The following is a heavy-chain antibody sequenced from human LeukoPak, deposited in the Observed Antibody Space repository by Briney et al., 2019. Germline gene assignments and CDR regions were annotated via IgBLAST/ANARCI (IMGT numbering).Heavy chain of an antibody. CDR1: GFTFSSYA. CDR2: ISYDGSNK. D-gene: IGHD3-22*01. V-gene: IGHV3-30-3*01. Sequence: GRSPRLSCAASGFTFSSYAMHWVRQAPGKGLEWVAVISYDGSNKYYADSVKGRFTISRDNSKNTLYLQMNSLRAEDTAVYYCARDWVYDSSGDTSPDYWGQGTLVTVSS. CDR3: ARDWVYDSSGDTSPDY. J-gene: IGHJ4*02.